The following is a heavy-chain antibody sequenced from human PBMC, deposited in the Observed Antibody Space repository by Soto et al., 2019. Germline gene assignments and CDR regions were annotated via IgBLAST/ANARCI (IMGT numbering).Heavy chain of an antibody. Sequence: GGSLRLSCAASGFTFSSYSMNWVRQAPGKGLEWVSYISSSSSTIYYADSVKGRFTISRDNSKNTLYLQMNSLRAEDTAVYYCARGPPGYCSGGSCYSLWFDPWGQGTLVTVSS. CDR3: ARGPPGYCSGGSCYSLWFDP. CDR2: ISSSSSTI. V-gene: IGHV3-48*01. CDR1: GFTFSSYS. J-gene: IGHJ5*02. D-gene: IGHD2-15*01.